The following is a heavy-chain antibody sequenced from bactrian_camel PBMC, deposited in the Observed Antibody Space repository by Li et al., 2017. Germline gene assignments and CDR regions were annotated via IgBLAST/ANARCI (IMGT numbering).Heavy chain of an antibody. CDR3: AARGPYCYTKLSVRDFTY. J-gene: IGHJ6*01. CDR2: IATGSGNT. CDR1: PHTFNRFC. Sequence: VQLVESGGGSVQAGGSLRLSCAQSPHTFNRFCMGWWRQVPGKEREGVARIATGSGNTYYADSVKGRFTISQDNAKNTVYLQMNSLKPEDTAMYYCAARGPYCYTKLSVRDFTYWGQGTQVTVS. D-gene: IGHD2*01. V-gene: IGHV3S40*01.